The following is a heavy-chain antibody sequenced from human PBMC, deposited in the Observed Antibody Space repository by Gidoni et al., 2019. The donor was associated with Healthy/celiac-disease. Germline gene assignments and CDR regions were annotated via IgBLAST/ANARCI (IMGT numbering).Heavy chain of an antibody. Sequence: LWEPGGGGSRPGGPLNLSWPPSGLPFSGYGMHWVRQAPGKGLEWVAVISYDGSNKYYADSVKGRFTISRDNSKNTLYLQMNSLRAEDTAVYYCAKDRGVYGDYFWYDYWGQGTLVTVSS. D-gene: IGHD4-17*01. V-gene: IGHV3-30*18. CDR1: GLPFSGYG. J-gene: IGHJ4*02. CDR3: AKDRGVYGDYFWYDY. CDR2: ISYDGSNK.